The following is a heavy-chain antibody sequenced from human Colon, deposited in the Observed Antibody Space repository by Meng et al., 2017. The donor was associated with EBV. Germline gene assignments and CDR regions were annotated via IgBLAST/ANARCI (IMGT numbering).Heavy chain of an antibody. CDR1: GFTFSSSA. Sequence: VGWWGAGGGLVQPAGSLRLSCAASGFTFSSSAWSWGRQAPGRGLEWVSTISGSGLSTYYADSVKGRFTISRDNSKNTLYLQMNSLRAEDTALYYCATALYWGQGTLVTVSS. V-gene: IGHV3-23*01. CDR2: ISGSGLST. D-gene: IGHD2-15*01. CDR3: ATALY. J-gene: IGHJ4*02.